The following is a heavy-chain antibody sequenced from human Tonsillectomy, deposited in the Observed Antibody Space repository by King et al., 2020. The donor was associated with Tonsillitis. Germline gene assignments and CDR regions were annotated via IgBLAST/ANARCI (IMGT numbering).Heavy chain of an antibody. Sequence: VQLVESGGGVVQPGRSLRLSCAASGFTFSSYAMHWVRQAPGKGLEWGAVISYDGSNKYYADSVKGRFTISRDNSKNTRYLQMNSLRAEDTAVYYCARVYEQLVTMNWFDPWGQGTLVTVSS. CDR2: ISYDGSNK. CDR3: ARVYEQLVTMNWFDP. CDR1: GFTFSSYA. V-gene: IGHV3-30-3*01. J-gene: IGHJ5*02. D-gene: IGHD6-13*01.